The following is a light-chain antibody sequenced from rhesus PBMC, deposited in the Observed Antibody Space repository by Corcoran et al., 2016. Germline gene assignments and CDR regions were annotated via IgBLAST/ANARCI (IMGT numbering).Light chain of an antibody. J-gene: IGKJ3*01. CDR3: LQYRTAPFT. V-gene: IGKV1-22*01. CDR1: QTISDW. Sequence: DIRMTQSPSSLSTSIGDTVTITCRASQTISDWLDWYQQKPGKAPKLLIYRASTLQSGVPSRLSGSGSGTDFTLTISSLQPEDFATYYCLQYRTAPFTFDPGTTLDIK. CDR2: RAS.